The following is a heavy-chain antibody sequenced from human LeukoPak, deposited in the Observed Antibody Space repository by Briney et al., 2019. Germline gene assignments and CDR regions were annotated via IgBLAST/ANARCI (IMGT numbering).Heavy chain of an antibody. J-gene: IGHJ4*02. CDR3: ARDQMDYDFWSGYYIYYFDY. Sequence: GGSLRLSCAASGFTFSSHWMSWVRQAPGKGLEWVSYISSSSSTIYYADSVKGRFTISRDNAKNSLYLQMNSLRAEDTAVYYCARDQMDYDFWSGYYIYYFDYWGQGTLVTVSS. D-gene: IGHD3-3*01. CDR2: ISSSSSTI. V-gene: IGHV3-48*01. CDR1: GFTFSSHW.